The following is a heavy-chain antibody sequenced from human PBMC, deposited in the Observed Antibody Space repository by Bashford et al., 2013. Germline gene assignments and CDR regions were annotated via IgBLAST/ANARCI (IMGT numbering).Heavy chain of an antibody. Sequence: WIRQPPGKGLEWIGHIFDSGATTYNASLKSRVTISADASKNQLSLDLTSVTAADTAVYYCARATETIFGVVIIPRGIRFDYWGQGTVVTVSS. D-gene: IGHD3-3*01. CDR2: IFDSGAT. V-gene: IGHV4-59*01. CDR3: ARATETIFGVVIIPRGIRFDY. J-gene: IGHJ4*02.